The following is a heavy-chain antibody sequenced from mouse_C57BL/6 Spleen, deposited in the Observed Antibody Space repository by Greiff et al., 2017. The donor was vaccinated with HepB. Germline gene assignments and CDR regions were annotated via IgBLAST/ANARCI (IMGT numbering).Heavy chain of an antibody. CDR2: IYPSDSET. V-gene: IGHV1-61*01. Sequence: QVQLQQSGAELVRPGSSVKLSCKASGYTFTSYWMDWVKQRPGQGLEWIGNIYPSDSETHYNQKFKDKATLTVDKSSSTAYMQLSSLTSEDSAVYYCARRGGNDPYWYFDVWGTGTTVTVSS. J-gene: IGHJ1*03. D-gene: IGHD2-2*01. CDR1: GYTFTSYW. CDR3: ARRGGNDPYWYFDV.